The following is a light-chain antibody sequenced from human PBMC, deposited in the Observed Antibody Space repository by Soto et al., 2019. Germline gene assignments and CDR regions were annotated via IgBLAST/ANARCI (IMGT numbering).Light chain of an antibody. CDR1: QSVLFSSNNNNY. J-gene: IGKJ4*01. V-gene: IGKV4-1*01. CDR3: QQYHTTPLS. CDR2: LAS. Sequence: DIVMTQSPDSLAVSLGERATINCKSSQSVLFSSNNNNYLAWYQQKPGQPPKLLIYLASTRESGVPDRFSGSGSGTDFTLTISALQAEDVAVYYCQQYHTTPLSFGGGTKVEIK.